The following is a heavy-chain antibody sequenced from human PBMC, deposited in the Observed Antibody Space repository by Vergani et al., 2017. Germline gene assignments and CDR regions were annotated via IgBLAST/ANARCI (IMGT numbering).Heavy chain of an antibody. V-gene: IGHV3-23*01. Sequence: EVQLLQSGGGVIQPGGSVRLSWAASGFTFSACPMTWVRQAPGKGLEGVSAISARYPSTYYADSVKGRFTISRDNSKNMLYLQMNSLRAEDTAVYYCARLSYDTAPYLQGGYDCWGQGTLVSVSS. CDR3: ARLSYDTAPYLQGGYDC. D-gene: IGHD3-22*01. CDR1: GFTFSACP. J-gene: IGHJ4*02. CDR2: ISARYPST.